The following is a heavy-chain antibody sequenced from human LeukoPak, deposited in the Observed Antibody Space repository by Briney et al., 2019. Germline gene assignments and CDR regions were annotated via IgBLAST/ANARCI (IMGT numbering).Heavy chain of an antibody. V-gene: IGHV3-72*01. D-gene: IGHD4-23*01. CDR2: SRNKANSYTT. CDR1: GFIFSDHY. J-gene: IGHJ4*02. Sequence: PGGSLRLSCAVSGFIFSDHYMDWVRQAPGKGLEWLGRSRNKANSYTTEYVTSVKGRFTISRDESNHSLFLQMNSLKSDGTAVYYCATTTVVTQGSDYWGQGTLVTVSS. CDR3: ATTTVVTQGSDY.